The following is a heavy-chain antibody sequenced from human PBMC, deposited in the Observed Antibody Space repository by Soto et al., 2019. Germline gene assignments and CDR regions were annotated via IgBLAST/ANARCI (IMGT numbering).Heavy chain of an antibody. CDR3: TTLAHLNYGDYYQLFDY. CDR1: GFTFSNAW. CDR2: IKSKTDGGTT. V-gene: IGHV3-15*07. J-gene: IGHJ4*02. D-gene: IGHD4-17*01. Sequence: EVQLVESGGGLVKPGGSLRLSCAASGFTFSNAWMNWVRQAPGKGLEWVGRIKSKTDGGTTDYAAPVKGRFTISRDDSKNTLYLQMNSLKTEDTAVYYCTTLAHLNYGDYYQLFDYWGQGTLVTVSS.